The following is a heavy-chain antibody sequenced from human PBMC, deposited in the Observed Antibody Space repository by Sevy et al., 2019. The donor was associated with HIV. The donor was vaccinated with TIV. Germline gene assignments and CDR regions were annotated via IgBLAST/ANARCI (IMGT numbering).Heavy chain of an antibody. V-gene: IGHV3-7*01. Sequence: GGSLRLSCAASGFSLSTYWMSWVRQAPGKGLEWVANIKQDGSVKYYVDSVKGRFTISRDNARNFLYLQMNSLRAEDTAFYYCVRAIAADGSFWGQGTLVTVSS. CDR2: IKQDGSVK. J-gene: IGHJ1*01. D-gene: IGHD6-13*01. CDR1: GFSLSTYW. CDR3: VRAIAADGSF.